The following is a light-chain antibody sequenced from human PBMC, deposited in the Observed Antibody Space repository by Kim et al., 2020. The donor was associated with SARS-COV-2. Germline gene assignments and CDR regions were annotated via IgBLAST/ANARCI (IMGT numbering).Light chain of an antibody. CDR3: QHRQT. Sequence: STLSASVGDRGTRTCRASQSVSRWVAWYQQKPGKAPKLLIYDGSKLQSGVPSRFSGSGSGTEFTLTISSLQPDDFAIYYCQHRQTFGQGTKVDIK. V-gene: IGKV1-5*01. CDR2: DGS. CDR1: QSVSRW. J-gene: IGKJ1*01.